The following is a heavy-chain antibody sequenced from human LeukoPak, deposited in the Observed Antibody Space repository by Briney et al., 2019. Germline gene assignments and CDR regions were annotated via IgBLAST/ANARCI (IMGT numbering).Heavy chain of an antibody. CDR3: ARGRNKWPDYFDY. Sequence: GGSLRLSCEASGFIFSNYAMHWVRQAPGKGLEWVTLITYDGSDKYYADSVKGRFTISRDNAKNSLYLQMNSLRAEDTAVYYCARGRNKWPDYFDYWGQGTLVTVSS. V-gene: IGHV3-30*03. CDR1: GFIFSNYA. D-gene: IGHD2/OR15-2a*01. J-gene: IGHJ4*02. CDR2: ITYDGSDK.